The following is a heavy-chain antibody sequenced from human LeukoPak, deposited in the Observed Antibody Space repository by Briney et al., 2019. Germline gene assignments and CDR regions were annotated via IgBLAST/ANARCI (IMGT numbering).Heavy chain of an antibody. V-gene: IGHV4-31*03. D-gene: IGHD4-17*01. J-gene: IGHJ3*02. CDR1: DDSISSGIYY. CDR2: IYGSGST. CDR3: ARAGKKTTTVTRNDAFDI. Sequence: SQTLSLTCTVSDDSISSGIYYWSWMRQHPGEGLEWIGYIYGSGSTKYKPSLNSRITISVDTSKNQFSLKLSSVTAADTAVYYCARAGKKTTTVTRNDAFDIWGQGTMVTVSS.